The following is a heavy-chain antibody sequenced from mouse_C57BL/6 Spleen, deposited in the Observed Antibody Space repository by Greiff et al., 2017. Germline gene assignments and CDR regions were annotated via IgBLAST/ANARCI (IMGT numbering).Heavy chain of an antibody. CDR3: ARTITTVVAFDY. CDR1: GFTFSDYG. D-gene: IGHD1-1*01. J-gene: IGHJ2*01. Sequence: VKLVESGGGLVKPGGSLKLSCAASGFTFSDYGMHWVRQAPEKGLEWVAYSSSGSSTIYYADTVKGRFTISRDNAKNTLFLQMTSLRSEDTALYYCARTITTVVAFDYWGQGTTLTVSS. V-gene: IGHV5-17*01. CDR2: SSSGSSTI.